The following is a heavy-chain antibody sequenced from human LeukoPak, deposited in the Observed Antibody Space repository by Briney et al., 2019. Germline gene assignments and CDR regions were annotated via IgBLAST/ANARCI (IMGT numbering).Heavy chain of an antibody. V-gene: IGHV3-33*01. J-gene: IGHJ4*02. CDR2: IWYDGSKK. CDR3: ARDVFADSSGGSFDF. CDR1: GFSFDTHG. D-gene: IGHD3-16*01. Sequence: GRSLRLSCAASGFSFDTHGMHWVRQAPGKGLEWVAVIWYDGSKKYYADSVKGRFTISRDNSKKSLFLQMNSLRAEDTALSYCARDVFADSSGGSFDFWGQGTLVTVSS.